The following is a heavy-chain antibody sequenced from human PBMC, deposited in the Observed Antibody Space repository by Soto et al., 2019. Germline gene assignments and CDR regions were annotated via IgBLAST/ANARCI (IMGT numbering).Heavy chain of an antibody. CDR3: ARAAAGGYSGYEVFDY. J-gene: IGHJ4*02. CDR2: IYHSGST. D-gene: IGHD5-12*01. CDR1: GGSISSSNW. Sequence: QVQLQESGPGLVKPSGTLSLTCAVSGGSISSSNWWSWVRQPPGKGLEWIGEIYHSGSTNYNPSPKSRVTISVDKSKNQFPLQLSSVTAADTAVYYCARAAAGGYSGYEVFDYWGQGTLVTVSS. V-gene: IGHV4-4*02.